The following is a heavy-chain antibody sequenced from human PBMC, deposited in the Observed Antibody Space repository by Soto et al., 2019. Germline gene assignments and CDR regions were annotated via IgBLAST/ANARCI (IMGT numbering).Heavy chain of an antibody. Sequence: QVQLQQWGAGLLKPSETLSLTCAVYGGSFSGYYWSWIRQPPGKGLVWIGEINHSGSTNYNPSLKSRVTISVDTSKNQFSLKLSSVTAADTAVYYCARGDADYGDYDNWIDPWGQGTLVTVSS. CDR2: INHSGST. D-gene: IGHD4-17*01. CDR3: ARGDADYGDYDNWIDP. J-gene: IGHJ5*02. CDR1: GGSFSGYY. V-gene: IGHV4-34*01.